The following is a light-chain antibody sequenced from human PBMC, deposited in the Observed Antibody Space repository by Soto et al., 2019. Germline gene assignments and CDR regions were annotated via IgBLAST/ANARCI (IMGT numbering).Light chain of an antibody. CDR1: QSVSSIY. J-gene: IGKJ4*01. CDR3: QQRSSSPRT. CDR2: GTS. V-gene: IGKV3-20*01. Sequence: EIVLTQSPGTLSLSPGERATLSCKASQSVSSIYLAWFQQKPGQAPRLISYGTSSRATGIPDRFSGSGSGTDFTLTISSLQPEDFEFYYCQQRSSSPRTFGGGTKVDIK.